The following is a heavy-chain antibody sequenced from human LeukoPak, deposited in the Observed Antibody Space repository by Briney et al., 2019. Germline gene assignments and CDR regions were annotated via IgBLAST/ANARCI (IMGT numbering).Heavy chain of an antibody. Sequence: KPGGSLRLSCAASGFTFSDYYMSWIRQAPGKGLEWVSKISASGSYTNDADFVKGRFTISRDNAKNSLYLHMNSLRAEDTAVYYCAREDKWYFDLWGRGALVTVSS. CDR2: ISASGSYT. J-gene: IGHJ2*01. CDR3: AREDKWYFDL. CDR1: GFTFSDYY. V-gene: IGHV3-11*05.